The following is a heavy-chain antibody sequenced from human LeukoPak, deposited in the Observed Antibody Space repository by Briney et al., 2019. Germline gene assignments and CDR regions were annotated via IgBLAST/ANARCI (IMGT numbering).Heavy chain of an antibody. D-gene: IGHD6-25*01. CDR2: INSDGSST. J-gene: IGHJ3*02. CDR1: GFTFSSYW. Sequence: QSGGSLRLSCAASGFTFSSYWMHWVRQAPGTGLVWVSRINSDGSSTNYADSVKGRFTISRDNAKNTLYLQMNSLRAEDTAVYYCARGQRAFDIWGQGTMVTVST. V-gene: IGHV3-74*01. CDR3: ARGQRAFDI.